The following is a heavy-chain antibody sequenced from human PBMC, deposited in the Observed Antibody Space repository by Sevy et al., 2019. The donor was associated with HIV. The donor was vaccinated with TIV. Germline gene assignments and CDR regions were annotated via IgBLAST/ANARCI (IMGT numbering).Heavy chain of an antibody. CDR3: AKGGGGHYDPDEIGYYFYYYNMDV. V-gene: IGHV3-23*01. CDR2: ISGSGTRT. Sequence: GGSLRLSCAVSGFSFDSYGMTWVRQAPGKGLEWVSGISGSGTRTYYADSVKGRFSISRDNSKNRLYLQMNSLRSEDTAKYYSAKGGGGHYDPDEIGYYFYYYNMDVWGKGTTVTVSS. J-gene: IGHJ6*03. CDR1: GFSFDSYG. D-gene: IGHD3-22*01.